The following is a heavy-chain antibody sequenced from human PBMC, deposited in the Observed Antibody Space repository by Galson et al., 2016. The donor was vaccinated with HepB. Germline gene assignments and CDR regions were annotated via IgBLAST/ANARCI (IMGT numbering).Heavy chain of an antibody. J-gene: IGHJ2*01. V-gene: IGHV1-18*01. CDR1: GGTFSNYA. Sequence: SVKVSCKASGGTFSNYAITWVRQAPGQGLQWMGWISGYTNNTNYAQKLQDRVTMTKDKSTSTAYMELRSLRSDDTAVYYCAREELGYWYFDLWGRGTLVTVSS. CDR2: ISGYTNNT. D-gene: IGHD6-13*01. CDR3: AREELGYWYFDL.